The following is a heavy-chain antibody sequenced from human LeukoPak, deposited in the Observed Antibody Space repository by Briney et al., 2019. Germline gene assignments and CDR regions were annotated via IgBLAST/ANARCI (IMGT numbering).Heavy chain of an antibody. CDR1: GFSFDDSA. CDR3: SRGGGSGRYYFDY. J-gene: IGHJ4*02. V-gene: IGHV3-49*03. D-gene: IGHD6-19*01. Sequence: GGSLRLSCTVSGFSFDDSAVSWLRQAPGKGLEWVGFIRSKAYGGTTEYAASVKGRFTISRDDSKSIAYLQMNSLKTEDTAMYYCSRGGGSGRYYFDYWGQGTLVTVSA. CDR2: IRSKAYGGTT.